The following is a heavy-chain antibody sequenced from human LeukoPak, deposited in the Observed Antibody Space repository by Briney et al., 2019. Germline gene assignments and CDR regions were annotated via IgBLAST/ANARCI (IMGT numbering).Heavy chain of an antibody. CDR1: GASITSSRYF. J-gene: IGHJ3*02. CDR3: ARGPYSYDSSGAFDI. CDR2: ISSSGST. D-gene: IGHD3-22*01. Sequence: QASETLSLTCAVSGASITSSRYFWSWIRQSAGKGLEWIGRISSSGSTNYNPSLKSRVTISVDTSKNQFSLKLSSVTAADTAVYFCARGPYSYDSSGAFDIWGQGTMVTVSS. V-gene: IGHV4-61*02.